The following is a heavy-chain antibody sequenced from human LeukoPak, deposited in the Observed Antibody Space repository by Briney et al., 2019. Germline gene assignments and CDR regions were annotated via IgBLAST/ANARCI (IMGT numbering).Heavy chain of an antibody. CDR3: ASAPLGGSSSWYAPLDY. CDR2: ISYDGSNK. CDR1: GFTFSSYG. V-gene: IGHV3-30*03. Sequence: GRSLRLSCAASGFTFSSYGMHWVRQAPGKGLEWVAVISYDGSNKYYADSVKGRFTISRDNSKNTLYLQMNSLRAEDTAVYYCASAPLGGSSSWYAPLDYWGQGTLVTVSS. D-gene: IGHD6-13*01. J-gene: IGHJ4*02.